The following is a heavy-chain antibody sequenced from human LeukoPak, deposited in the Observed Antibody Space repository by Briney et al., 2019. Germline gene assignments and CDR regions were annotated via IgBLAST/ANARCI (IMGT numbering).Heavy chain of an antibody. CDR1: GGSISSYY. D-gene: IGHD6-13*01. CDR2: IFYSGSP. Sequence: PSETLSLTCTVSGGSISSYYWSWIRQPPGKGQEWIGNIFYSGSPNYNPSLKSRVTTSFDTSKNQFSLKLSFVTAADTAVYYCARVGHIVAAGTYDYWGQGTLVTVSS. CDR3: ARVGHIVAAGTYDY. V-gene: IGHV4-59*12. J-gene: IGHJ4*02.